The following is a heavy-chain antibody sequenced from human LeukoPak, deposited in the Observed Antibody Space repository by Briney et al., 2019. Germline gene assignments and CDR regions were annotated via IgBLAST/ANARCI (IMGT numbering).Heavy chain of an antibody. Sequence: TSSETLFLTCAVSGVSISSSNWWSWVRQPPGKGLEWIGEIYHSGSTNYNPSLKSRVTISVDKSKNQFSLKLSSVTAADTAVYYCASGGSYYPSSFDYWGQGTLVTVSS. CDR3: ASGGSYYPSSFDY. D-gene: IGHD1-26*01. J-gene: IGHJ4*02. CDR1: GVSISSSNW. CDR2: IYHSGST. V-gene: IGHV4-4*02.